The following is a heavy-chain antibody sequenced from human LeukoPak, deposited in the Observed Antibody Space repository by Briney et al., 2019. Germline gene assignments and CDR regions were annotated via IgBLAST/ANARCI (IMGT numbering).Heavy chain of an antibody. D-gene: IGHD3-22*01. V-gene: IGHV3-23*01. CDR2: IGGSDGSR. Sequence: GRSLRLSCAASGFTFSTYAMSWVRQAPGKGLEEISGIGGSDGSRYYADSVKGRFIISRDNSKNTLYLQMNSLSADDTAVYYCAKAMYYYDRSGYAAAYYFDYWGQGTLVTVSS. J-gene: IGHJ4*02. CDR1: GFTFSTYA. CDR3: AKAMYYYDRSGYAAAYYFDY.